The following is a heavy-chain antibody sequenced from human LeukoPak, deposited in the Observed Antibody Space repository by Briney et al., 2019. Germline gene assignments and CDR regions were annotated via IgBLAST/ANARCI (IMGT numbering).Heavy chain of an antibody. CDR3: AKCLSGSYTAVES. D-gene: IGHD4-23*01. J-gene: IGHJ4*02. CDR1: GFTFSDHV. CDR2: ISYDGNNK. Sequence: PGRSLRLSCAASGFTFSDHVMHWVRQAPDKGLEWVAMISYDGNNKYYADSVKGRFTISRDNSKDTLYLQMNSLRAEDTAVYYCAKCLSGSYTAVESWGQGTLLTVSS. V-gene: IGHV3-30*18.